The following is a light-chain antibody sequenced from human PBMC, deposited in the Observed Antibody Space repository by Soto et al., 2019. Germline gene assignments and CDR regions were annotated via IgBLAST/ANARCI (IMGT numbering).Light chain of an antibody. CDR3: QAWDSSTGV. Sequence: SSELTQPPSVSVSPGQTASITCSGDKLGDKYVCWYQQRPGQSPVLVIYQDSERPSGIPERFSGSNSGNTATLTISGTQAMDEADYFCQAWDSSTGVFGTGTKVTVL. CDR1: KLGDKY. V-gene: IGLV3-1*01. CDR2: QDS. J-gene: IGLJ1*01.